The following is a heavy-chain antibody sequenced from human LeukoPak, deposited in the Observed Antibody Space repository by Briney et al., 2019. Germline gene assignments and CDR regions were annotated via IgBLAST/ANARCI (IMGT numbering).Heavy chain of an antibody. CDR1: GFTFSSYA. V-gene: IGHV3-30-3*01. CDR3: ARGKVVDY. CDR2: ISYDGSNK. Sequence: PGGSLRLSCAASGFTFSSYAMHWVRQAPGKGLEWVAVISYDGSNKYYADSAKGRFTISRDNSKNTLYLQMNSLRAEDTAVYYCARGKVVDYWGQGTLVTVSS. D-gene: IGHD2-15*01. J-gene: IGHJ4*02.